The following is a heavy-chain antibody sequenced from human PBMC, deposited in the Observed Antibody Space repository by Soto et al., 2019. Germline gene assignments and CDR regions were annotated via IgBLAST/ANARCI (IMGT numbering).Heavy chain of an antibody. CDR1: GFTFSSYA. D-gene: IGHD3-22*01. Sequence: GGSLRLSCAASGFTFSSYAMHWVRQAPGKGLEWVAVMSYDGSNKYYADSVKGRFTISRDNSKNTLYLQMNSLRAEDTAVYYCARSHDSSGYYLYYFDYWGQGTLVTVSS. CDR3: ARSHDSSGYYLYYFDY. V-gene: IGHV3-30-3*01. J-gene: IGHJ4*02. CDR2: MSYDGSNK.